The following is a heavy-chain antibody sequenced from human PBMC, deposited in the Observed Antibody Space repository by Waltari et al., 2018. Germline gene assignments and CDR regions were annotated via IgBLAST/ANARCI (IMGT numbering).Heavy chain of an antibody. Sequence: EVLLVESGGGLVQTGGSLRLSCAASRFTFSNYWMNWVRQAPGKGLDGVANINQDGSEEDYVDSVKGRFTISRDNAKNSLYLEMKTLRAEDTAIYYCARTGARWLQFAAFDIWGQGTMVTVSS. D-gene: IGHD5-12*01. CDR3: ARTGARWLQFAAFDI. V-gene: IGHV3-7*01. CDR2: INQDGSEE. J-gene: IGHJ3*02. CDR1: RFTFSNYW.